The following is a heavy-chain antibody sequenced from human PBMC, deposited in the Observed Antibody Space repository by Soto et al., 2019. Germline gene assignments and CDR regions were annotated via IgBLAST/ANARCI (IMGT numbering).Heavy chain of an antibody. CDR3: ARRRTAAKNWFDP. CDR1: GGSISSVWYF. D-gene: IGHD6-13*01. Sequence: SETLSLICTVSGGSISSVWYFWSWIRQHQGKGLEWIGYIYYSGSTYYNPSLKSRVTISVDTSKNQFSLKLSSVTAVDTAVYYCARRRTAAKNWFDPWGQGTLVTVSS. J-gene: IGHJ5*02. V-gene: IGHV4-31*03. CDR2: IYYSGST.